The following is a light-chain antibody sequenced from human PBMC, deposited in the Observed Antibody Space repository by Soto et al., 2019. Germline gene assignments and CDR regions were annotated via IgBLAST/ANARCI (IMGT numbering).Light chain of an antibody. Sequence: QSVLTQPPSVSVAPGQRVSISCTGSSSNIGAGYDVHWYQQLLGTAPKLLIYGNTNRPSGVPDRFSGSKSGTSASLAITGLQSEDEADYDCQSYDSSLSGYVFGTGTKVTVL. CDR2: GNT. V-gene: IGLV1-40*01. CDR3: QSYDSSLSGYV. CDR1: SSNIGAGYD. J-gene: IGLJ1*01.